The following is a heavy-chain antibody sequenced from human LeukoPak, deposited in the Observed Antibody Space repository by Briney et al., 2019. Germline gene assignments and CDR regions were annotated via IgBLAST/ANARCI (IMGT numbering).Heavy chain of an antibody. CDR3: AKDALIANTFDY. D-gene: IGHD2-21*01. J-gene: IGHJ4*02. CDR1: GFTFSDYY. V-gene: IGHV3-30*02. CDR2: IRYDGSSK. Sequence: GGSLRLSCVVSGFTFSDYYMTWVRQAPGKGLEWVAFIRYDGSSKYYADSVKGRFTISRDNSKNTLYLQMNSLRAEDTAMYYCAKDALIANTFDYWGQGTLVTVSS.